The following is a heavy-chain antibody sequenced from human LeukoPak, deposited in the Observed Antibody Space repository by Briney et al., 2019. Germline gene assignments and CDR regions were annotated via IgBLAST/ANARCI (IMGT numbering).Heavy chain of an antibody. CDR1: GGSISSYY. CDR2: ISYSGST. V-gene: IGHV4-59*08. D-gene: IGHD3-10*01. CDR3: GGGGGIWFGELLGNGMDV. J-gene: IGHJ6*02. Sequence: SETLSLTCTVSGGSISSYYWSWIRQPPGKGLEWIGYISYSGSTNYNPSLKSRVTISVDTSKNHFSLKLTSVTAADTAVYYWGGGGGIWFGELLGNGMDVWGQGTTVTVSS.